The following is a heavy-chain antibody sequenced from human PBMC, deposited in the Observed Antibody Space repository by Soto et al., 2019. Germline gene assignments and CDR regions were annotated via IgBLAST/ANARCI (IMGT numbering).Heavy chain of an antibody. J-gene: IGHJ4*02. V-gene: IGHV1-18*01. CDR1: GYTXSHFY. Sequence: GXSXKVSFKASGYTXSHFYIPLVRQAPGQGLEWMGAISPHNFNTNYAQKFRGRVTLTTEKSTNTAYMDLRRLTSDDTDVYYCARDEGGYDILTGYYKAHHFDYWGQGVPGTVSS. CDR3: ARDEGGYDILTGYYKAHHFDY. CDR2: ISPHNFNT. D-gene: IGHD3-9*01.